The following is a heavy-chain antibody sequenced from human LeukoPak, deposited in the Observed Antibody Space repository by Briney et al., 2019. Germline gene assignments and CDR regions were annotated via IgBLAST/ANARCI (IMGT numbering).Heavy chain of an antibody. J-gene: IGHJ4*02. CDR1: SGSINSYY. V-gene: IGHV4-4*07. CDR2: IYTTGAT. Sequence: SETLSLTCTVSSGSINSYYWGWVRRPPGKGLEWIGRIYTTGATQYNPSLKSRVTISIDTSTNQFSLNLRSMTAADTAVYYCGRQGYTASYYFLDFWSQGTLVAV. CDR3: GRQGYTASYYFLDF. D-gene: IGHD1-26*01.